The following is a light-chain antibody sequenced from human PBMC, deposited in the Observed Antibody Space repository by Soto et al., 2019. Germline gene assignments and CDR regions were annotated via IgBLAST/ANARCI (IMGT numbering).Light chain of an antibody. CDR2: GAS. Sequence: IQLTQSPSSLSASVGDRVTVTCRASQNINIYLNWYQQKPGKATTLLIYGASSLQSGVPSRFSGGGSRTDFTLTISSLQAEDFATYYCQQSYRSPYTFGQGTRLEI. CDR1: QNINIY. V-gene: IGKV1-39*01. CDR3: QQSYRSPYT. J-gene: IGKJ2*01.